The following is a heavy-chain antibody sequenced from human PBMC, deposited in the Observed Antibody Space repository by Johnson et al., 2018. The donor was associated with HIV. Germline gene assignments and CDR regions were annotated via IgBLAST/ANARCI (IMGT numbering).Heavy chain of an antibody. D-gene: IGHD6-6*01. CDR2: IKEDGSEK. Sequence: VQLVESGGGLVQPGGSLRLSCAASGFTFRNYLMSWVRQAPGKGLEWVANIKEDGSEKFYVDSVKGRFTISRDNAKNSLYLQMNSLRAEDTAVYYCTRETIAARPSAFDIWGQGTMVTVSS. J-gene: IGHJ3*02. V-gene: IGHV3-7*01. CDR3: TRETIAARPSAFDI. CDR1: GFTFRNYL.